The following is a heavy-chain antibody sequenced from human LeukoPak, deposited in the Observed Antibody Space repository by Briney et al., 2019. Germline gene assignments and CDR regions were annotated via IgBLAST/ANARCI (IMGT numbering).Heavy chain of an antibody. CDR1: GVSLRIISYY. J-gene: IGHJ4*02. D-gene: IGHD2-8*01. V-gene: IGHV4-39*07. Sequence: KASETLSLTCSLSGVSLRIISYYWGWTRQPPGRGLEGIGSNYYSESTYYNPSPSSRVTISVHTSKNQFSLHLSCLTPAYMVLCYWARVMGAIESTGSAGFAYWGEGNPVSVSS. CDR2: NYYSEST. CDR3: ARVMGAIESTGSAGFAY.